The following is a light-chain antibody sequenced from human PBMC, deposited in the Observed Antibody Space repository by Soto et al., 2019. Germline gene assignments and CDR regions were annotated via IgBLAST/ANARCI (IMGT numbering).Light chain of an antibody. CDR2: AAS. Sequence: DIQLTQSPSFLSASVGDRVTITCRASQGISSNLAWFQQKPGKAPKLLIYAASTLQRGVPSRFSGSGSGTEFTLTISSLQTEDFATYYCQQINTYPITFGQGTRLEI. J-gene: IGKJ5*01. V-gene: IGKV1-9*01. CDR3: QQINTYPIT. CDR1: QGISSN.